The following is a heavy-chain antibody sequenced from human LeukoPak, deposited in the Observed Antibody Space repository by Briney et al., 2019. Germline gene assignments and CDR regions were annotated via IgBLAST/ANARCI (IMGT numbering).Heavy chain of an antibody. Sequence: GGSLRLSCAASGFTFSSYEMNWVRQAPGKGLEWVSAISGSGGSTYYADSVKGRFTISRDNSKSTLYLQMNSLRAEDTAVYYCAKSSSGSYYKSGYWGQGTLVTVSS. D-gene: IGHD3-10*01. CDR3: AKSSSGSYYKSGY. J-gene: IGHJ4*02. CDR2: ISGSGGST. CDR1: GFTFSSYE. V-gene: IGHV3-23*01.